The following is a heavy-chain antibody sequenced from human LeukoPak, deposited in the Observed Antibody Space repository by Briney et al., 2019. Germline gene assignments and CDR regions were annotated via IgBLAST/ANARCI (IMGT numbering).Heavy chain of an antibody. D-gene: IGHD3-10*01. CDR3: AKTYYFSSGGWD. J-gene: IGHJ1*01. V-gene: IGHV4-59*01. Sequence: PSETLSLTCTVSGGSIRGYYCNWLRQPPGEGLEWIGFIYSSGSTAYNPSLKSRVTISLDTSKNQFSLRLNSVTAADTAVYYCAKTYYFSSGGWDWGQGTLVTVSS. CDR1: GGSIRGYY. CDR2: IYSSGST.